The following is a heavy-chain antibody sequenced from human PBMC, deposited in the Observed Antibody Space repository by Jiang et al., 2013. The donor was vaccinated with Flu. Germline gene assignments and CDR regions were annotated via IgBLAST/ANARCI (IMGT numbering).Heavy chain of an antibody. CDR2: IYYGGNT. Sequence: GSGLVKPSETLSLTCTVSGGSISSSSYYWGWIRQPPGKGLEWIGYIYYGGNTNYNPSLKSRATISVDTSKNQFSLKLSSVTAADTAVYYCARDRDFGEFFHWGQGTLVTVSS. V-gene: IGHV4-61*01. CDR3: ARDRDFGEFFH. J-gene: IGHJ4*02. D-gene: IGHD3-10*01. CDR1: GGSISSSSYY.